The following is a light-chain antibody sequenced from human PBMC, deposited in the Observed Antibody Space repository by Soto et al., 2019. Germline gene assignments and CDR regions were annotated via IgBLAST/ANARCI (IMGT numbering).Light chain of an antibody. CDR2: YDS. V-gene: IGLV3-21*04. J-gene: IGLJ2*01. CDR1: NIGSKS. CDR3: QVLDSSSGHVV. Sequence: SYELTQPPSVSVAPGKTARITCGGNNIGSKSVHWYQQKPGQAPVLVIYYDSDRPSGIPERFSGSNSGNTATLTISRVEAGDEADDYCQVLDSSSGHVVFGGGTKLTVL.